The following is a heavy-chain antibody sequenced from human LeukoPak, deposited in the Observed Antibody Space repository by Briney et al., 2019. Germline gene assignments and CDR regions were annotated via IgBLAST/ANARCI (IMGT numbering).Heavy chain of an antibody. J-gene: IGHJ4*02. Sequence: GGSLRLSCAASGFTFSTYWMSWARQAPGKGLEWVANINEDGSEQYFVDSVKGRFTMSRDNAQNSLYLQMNSLRGDDTAVYYCARAGDRGTTDYWGQGTLVTVSS. CDR2: INEDGSEQ. CDR3: ARAGDRGTTDY. D-gene: IGHD1-7*01. CDR1: GFTFSTYW. V-gene: IGHV3-7*01.